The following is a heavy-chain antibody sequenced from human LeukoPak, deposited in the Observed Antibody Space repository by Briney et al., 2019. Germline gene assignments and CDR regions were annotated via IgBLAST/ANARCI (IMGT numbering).Heavy chain of an antibody. J-gene: IGHJ4*02. Sequence: GGSLRLSCAASGFTFSSYAMSWVRQAPGKGLEWVSAISGSGGSTYYADSVKGRFTISRDNSKNTLYLQMNNLRAGDTAVYYCTRSRYSSGWDYYFDYWGQGTLVTVSS. CDR1: GFTFSSYA. CDR3: TRSRYSSGWDYYFDY. CDR2: ISGSGGST. V-gene: IGHV3-23*01. D-gene: IGHD6-19*01.